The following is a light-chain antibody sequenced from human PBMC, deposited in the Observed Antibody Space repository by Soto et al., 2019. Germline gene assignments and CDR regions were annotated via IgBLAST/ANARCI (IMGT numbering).Light chain of an antibody. V-gene: IGLV1-51*02. CDR3: ATWHSSLSIGV. J-gene: IGLJ1*01. Sequence: QSELTQPPSVSAAPGQKVTISCSGSSSNTENNYVSWYQQLPGTAPKLLIYENNKRPSGIPDRFSGSKSGTSATLVITGLQTADEADYYCATWHSSLSIGVFGTGTKLTVL. CDR1: SSNTENNY. CDR2: ENN.